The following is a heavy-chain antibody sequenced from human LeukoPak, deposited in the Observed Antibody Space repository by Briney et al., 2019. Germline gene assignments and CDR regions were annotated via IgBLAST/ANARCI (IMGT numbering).Heavy chain of an antibody. Sequence: PGGSVRLSCAASGFNFRAYAMTWVRQAPGKGLDWVSGISGSGGTTYYADSVRGRFTISRDNSKNTVYLQLNNFRAEDTAVYYCAKDGVATQHALDIWGHGTMVTVSS. J-gene: IGHJ3*02. CDR3: AKDGVATQHALDI. V-gene: IGHV3-23*01. CDR2: ISGSGGTT. D-gene: IGHD5-12*01. CDR1: GFNFRAYA.